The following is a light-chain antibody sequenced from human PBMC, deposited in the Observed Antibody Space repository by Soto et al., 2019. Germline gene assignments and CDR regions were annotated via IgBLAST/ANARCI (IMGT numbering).Light chain of an antibody. J-gene: IGLJ2*01. CDR2: EIS. V-gene: IGLV2-14*01. CDR3: SSYTTSGTLGVI. Sequence: QSVLTQPASVSGSPGQSITISCTGTSSDVGGYNYVSWYQQHPGKAPKVMIFEISNRPSGVSNRFSGSKSGNTASLTISGLQAEDEANYYCSSYTTSGTLGVIFGGGTKLTVL. CDR1: SSDVGGYNY.